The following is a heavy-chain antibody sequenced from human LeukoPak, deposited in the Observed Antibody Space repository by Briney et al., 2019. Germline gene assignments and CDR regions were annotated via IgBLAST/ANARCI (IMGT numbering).Heavy chain of an antibody. V-gene: IGHV4-31*03. D-gene: IGHD2-21*02. CDR1: GGSISSGGYY. CDR3: AREGYGGNSAATDY. J-gene: IGHJ4*02. Sequence: PSETLSLTCTVSGGSISSGGYYWSWIRQHPGKGLEWIGYIYYSGSTYYNPSLKSRVTISVDTSKNQFSLKLSSVTAADTAVYYCAREGYGGNSAATDYWGQGTLVTVSS. CDR2: IYYSGST.